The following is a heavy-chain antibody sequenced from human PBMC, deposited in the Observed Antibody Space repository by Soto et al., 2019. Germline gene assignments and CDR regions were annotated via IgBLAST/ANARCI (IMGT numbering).Heavy chain of an antibody. CDR1: GFTFNMYS. D-gene: IGHD1-26*01. CDR2: ISSSSSVI. Sequence: RGSLRLSCAVSGFTFNMYSMNWVRQAPGKGLEWVSYISSSSSVIYYADSVKGRFTVARDNAKNALYLQMNSLRDEDTAVYYCARVAAGATSYYSGSGHDDPSAISGQGTMVTVSS. CDR3: ARVAAGATSYYSGSGHDDPSAI. J-gene: IGHJ3*02. V-gene: IGHV3-48*02.